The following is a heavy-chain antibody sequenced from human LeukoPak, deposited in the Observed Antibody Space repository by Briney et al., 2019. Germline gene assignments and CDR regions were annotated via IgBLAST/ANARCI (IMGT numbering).Heavy chain of an antibody. D-gene: IGHD1-26*01. Sequence: SETLSLTCTVSGGSISNHYGSWIRQPAGKGLEWIGRIYTSGSTNYNPSLKSRVTMSVDTSKNQFSLKLSSVTAADTAVYYCARSGSFSDWFDPWGQGTLVTVSS. CDR2: IYTSGST. CDR1: GGSISNHY. V-gene: IGHV4-4*07. J-gene: IGHJ5*02. CDR3: ARSGSFSDWFDP.